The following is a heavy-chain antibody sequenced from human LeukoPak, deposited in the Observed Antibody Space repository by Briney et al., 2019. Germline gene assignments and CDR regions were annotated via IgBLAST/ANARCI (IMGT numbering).Heavy chain of an antibody. CDR1: GFTFDDYA. CDR3: AKDIEYDSSGYYLDPEYYFDY. D-gene: IGHD3-22*01. CDR2: ISGDGGST. V-gene: IGHV3-43*02. Sequence: GGSLRLSCAASGFTFDDYAMHWVRQAPGKGLEWVSLISGDGGSTYYADSVKGRFTISRDNSKNSLYLQMNSLRTEGTALYYCAKDIEYDSSGYYLDPEYYFDYWGQGTLVTVSS. J-gene: IGHJ4*02.